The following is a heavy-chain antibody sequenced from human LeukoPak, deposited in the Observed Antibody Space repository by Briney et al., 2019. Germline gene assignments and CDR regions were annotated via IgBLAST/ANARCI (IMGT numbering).Heavy chain of an antibody. J-gene: IGHJ4*02. Sequence: SLKVSCKASGGTFSSYALSCVRQAPGHGLEWMGRIIPILGIANNAQNFQGRVTITADKSTSTAYMELSSLRSEDTAVYFCASGVGSSGGHFFDSWGQGTLVTVSS. D-gene: IGHD3-22*01. CDR2: IIPILGIA. V-gene: IGHV1-69*04. CDR1: GGTFSSYA. CDR3: ASGVGSSGGHFFDS.